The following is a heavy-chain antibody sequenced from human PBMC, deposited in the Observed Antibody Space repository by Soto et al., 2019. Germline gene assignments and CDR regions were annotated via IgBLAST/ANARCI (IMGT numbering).Heavy chain of an antibody. Sequence: GESLKISCKASGYSFSTYWIGWVRQMPGKGLEWMGIIYPGDSDTKYSPSLQGQVTISADKSISTAYLQWSSLKASDSAMYYCAKKRISSHYYDRDVGGKGTRVPVS. CDR1: GYSFSTYW. CDR3: AKKRISSHYYDRDV. J-gene: IGHJ6*03. CDR2: IYPGDSDT. V-gene: IGHV5-51*01. D-gene: IGHD2-15*01.